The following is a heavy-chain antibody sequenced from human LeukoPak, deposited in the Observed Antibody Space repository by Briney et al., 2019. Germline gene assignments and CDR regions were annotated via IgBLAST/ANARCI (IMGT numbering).Heavy chain of an antibody. J-gene: IGHJ4*02. CDR3: ASLPGGNPNHLDY. Sequence: GGSLRLSCAASGFTFSSYSMNWVHQAPGKGLEWVSSISSSSSYIYYADSVKGRFTISRDNAKNSLYLQMNSLRAEDTAVYYCASLPGGNPNHLDYWGQGTLVTVSS. CDR2: ISSSSSYI. CDR1: GFTFSSYS. V-gene: IGHV3-21*01. D-gene: IGHD4-23*01.